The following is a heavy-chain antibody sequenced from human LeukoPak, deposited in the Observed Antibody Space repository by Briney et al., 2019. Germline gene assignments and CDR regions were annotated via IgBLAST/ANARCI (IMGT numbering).Heavy chain of an antibody. CDR1: GVTFSSYS. V-gene: IGHV3-21*01. CDR2: ISSSSSYI. D-gene: IGHD2-15*01. Sequence: PGGSLRLSCAASGVTFSSYSMNWVRQAPGKGLEWVSSISSSSSYIYYADSVKGRFTISRDNAKNSLYLQMNSLRVEDTAVYYCARDRGIVVVVAATKTEVDYAFDIWGQGTMVTVSS. CDR3: ARDRGIVVVVAATKTEVDYAFDI. J-gene: IGHJ3*02.